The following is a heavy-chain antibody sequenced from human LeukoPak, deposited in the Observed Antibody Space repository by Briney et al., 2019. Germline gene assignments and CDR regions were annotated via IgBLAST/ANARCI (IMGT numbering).Heavy chain of an antibody. CDR1: GFTFSSYS. V-gene: IGHV3-48*02. CDR2: ISSSSSII. D-gene: IGHD3-10*01. Sequence: GSLRLSCAASGFTFSSYSMNWVRQAPGKGPEWVSDISSSSSIISYADSVKGRFTISRDNAKNSLYLQMNSLRDEDTAVYYCARGPYGSGSHYYNYWGQGTLVTVSS. J-gene: IGHJ4*02. CDR3: ARGPYGSGSHYYNY.